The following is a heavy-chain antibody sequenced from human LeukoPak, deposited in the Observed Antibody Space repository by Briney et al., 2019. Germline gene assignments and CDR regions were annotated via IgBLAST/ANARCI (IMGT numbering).Heavy chain of an antibody. CDR2: IYYSGST. Sequence: PSETLSLTCTVSGGSISSYYWSWIRQPPGKGLEWIGYIYYSGSTNYNPSLKSRVTISVDTSKNQFSLKLSSVTAADTAVYYCARDRSDEEDAFDIWGQGTMVTVSS. CDR1: GGSISSYY. V-gene: IGHV4-59*01. CDR3: ARDRSDEEDAFDI. D-gene: IGHD6-6*01. J-gene: IGHJ3*02.